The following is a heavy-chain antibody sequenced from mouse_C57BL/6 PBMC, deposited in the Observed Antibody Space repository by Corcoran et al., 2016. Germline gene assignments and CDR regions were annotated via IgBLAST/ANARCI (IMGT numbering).Heavy chain of an antibody. V-gene: IGHV1-81*01. CDR3: AYTVVEGYWYFDV. CDR1: GYTFTSYG. Sequence: QVQLQQSGAELARPGASVKLSCKASGYTFTSYGISWVKQRTGQGLEWIGEIYPRSGNTYYNEKFKGKATLTADKSSSTAYMELRSLTSEDSAVYFCAYTVVEGYWYFDVWGTGTTVTVSS. CDR2: IYPRSGNT. D-gene: IGHD1-1*01. J-gene: IGHJ1*03.